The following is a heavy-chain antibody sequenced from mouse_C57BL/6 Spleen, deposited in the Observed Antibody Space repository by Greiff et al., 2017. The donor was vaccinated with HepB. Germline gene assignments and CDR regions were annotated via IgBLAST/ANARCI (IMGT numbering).Heavy chain of an antibody. CDR2: IGPGSGST. D-gene: IGHD1-1*01. CDR3: ARSPTYDYYVGWYFDV. V-gene: IGHV1-77*01. CDR1: GYTFTDYS. Sequence: QVQLQQSGAELVKPGASVKISCKASGYTFTDYSINWVKQRPGQGLEWIGKIGPGSGSTYYNEKFKGKATLTADKSSSTAYMQLSRLTSEDSAVSFCARSPTYDYYVGWYFDVWGTGTTVTVSS. J-gene: IGHJ1*03.